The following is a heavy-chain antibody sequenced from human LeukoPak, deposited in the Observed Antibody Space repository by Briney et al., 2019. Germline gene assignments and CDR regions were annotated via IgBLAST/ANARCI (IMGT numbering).Heavy chain of an antibody. V-gene: IGHV4-39*07. CDR3: ARDSFELPDYNYYYMDV. D-gene: IGHD1-26*01. J-gene: IGHJ6*03. CDR1: GGSISSSSYY. Sequence: SETLSLTCTVSGGSISSSSYYWGWIRQPPGKGLEWIGSIYYSGSTYYNPSLKSRVTISVDTSKNQFSLKLSSVTAADTAVYYCARDSFELPDYNYYYMDVWGKGTTVTVSS. CDR2: IYYSGST.